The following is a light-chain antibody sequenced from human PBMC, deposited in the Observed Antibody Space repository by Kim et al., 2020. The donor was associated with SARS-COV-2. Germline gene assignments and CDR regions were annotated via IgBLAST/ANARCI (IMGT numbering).Light chain of an antibody. J-gene: IGLJ1*01. V-gene: IGLV3-21*01. CDR2: YDS. Sequence: VSVVPGQTARITCGGNNIGGHSVHWYQQKPGQAPVLVIYYDSDRPSGIPERFSGSKAATTATLTISRVEAGDEADYYCQVWDTDTDDYVFGTGTKVTVL. CDR3: QVWDTDTDDYV. CDR1: NIGGHS.